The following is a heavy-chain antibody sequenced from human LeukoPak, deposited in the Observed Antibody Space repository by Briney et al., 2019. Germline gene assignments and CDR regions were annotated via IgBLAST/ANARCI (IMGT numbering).Heavy chain of an antibody. CDR1: GGSISSSSYY. CDR3: ARLGSGSLGWFDP. CDR2: IYYSGST. J-gene: IGHJ5*02. V-gene: IGHV4-61*05. D-gene: IGHD3-22*01. Sequence: SETLSLTCTVSGGSISSSSYYWGWIRQPPGKGLEWIGYIYYSGSTNYNPSLKSRVTISVDTSKNQFSLKLSSVTAADTAVYYCARLGSGSLGWFDPWGQGTLVTVSS.